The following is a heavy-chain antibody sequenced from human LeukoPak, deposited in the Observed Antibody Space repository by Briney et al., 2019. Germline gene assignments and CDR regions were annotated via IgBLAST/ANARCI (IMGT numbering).Heavy chain of an antibody. V-gene: IGHV4-59*08. CDR3: ARHGKVGPFDY. D-gene: IGHD1-26*01. J-gene: IGHJ4*02. CDR2: TYYSGST. CDR1: GGSFSGYY. Sequence: SETLSLTCAVYGGSFSGYYWSWIRQPPGKGLEWIGYTYYSGSTNYNPSLKSRVTISVDTSKNQFSLKLSSVTAADTAVYYCARHGKVGPFDYWGQGTLVTVSS.